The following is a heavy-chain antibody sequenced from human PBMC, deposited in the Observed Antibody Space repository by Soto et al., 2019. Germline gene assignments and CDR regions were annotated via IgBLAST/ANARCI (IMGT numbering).Heavy chain of an antibody. CDR1: GGSFIGYY. V-gene: IGHV4-34*01. D-gene: IGHD3-16*01. Sequence: SETLSLTCAVYGGSFIGYYCILIRQPPFKGLEWIVEINHSGSTNYNPSLKSRVTISVDTSKNQFSLKLSSVTAADTAVYYCARGTGGFPTAYYYGMDVWGQGTTVTVSS. J-gene: IGHJ6*02. CDR3: ARGTGGFPTAYYYGMDV. CDR2: INHSGST.